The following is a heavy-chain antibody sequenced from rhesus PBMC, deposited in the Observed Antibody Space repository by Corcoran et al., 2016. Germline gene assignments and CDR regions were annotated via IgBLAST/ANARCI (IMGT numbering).Heavy chain of an antibody. J-gene: IGHJ4*01. V-gene: IGHV1-200*01. Sequence: QVQLVQSGAEVKKPGPSVKLSCKASGYTFTRYYINWVSQAPGQVLEWMGWNNPSNGNTGYAQKFQGRVTMTRDTSTSTAYMELNSLRSEDTAVYYCARAENTVTFDYWGQGVLVTVSS. CDR2: NNPSNGNT. D-gene: IGHD4-23*01. CDR3: ARAENTVTFDY. CDR1: GYTFTRYY.